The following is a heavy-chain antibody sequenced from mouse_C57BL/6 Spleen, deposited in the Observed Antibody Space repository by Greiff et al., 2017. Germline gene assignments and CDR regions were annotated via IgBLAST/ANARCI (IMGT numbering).Heavy chain of an antibody. CDR2: INPSSGYT. D-gene: IGHD1-1*01. CDR3: ANYYGSSYGWYFDV. V-gene: IGHV1-4*01. J-gene: IGHJ1*03. CDR1: GYTFTSYT. Sequence: QVQLQQSGAELARPGASVKMSCKASGYTFTSYTMHWVKQRPGQGLEWIGYINPSSGYTKYNQKFKDKATLNADKSSSTAYMQLSSLTSEDSAVYYCANYYGSSYGWYFDVWGTGTTVTVSS.